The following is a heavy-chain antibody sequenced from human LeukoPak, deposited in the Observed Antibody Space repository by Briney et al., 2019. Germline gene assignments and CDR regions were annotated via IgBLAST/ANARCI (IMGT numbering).Heavy chain of an antibody. Sequence: PSETLSLTCTVSGYSISSGYYWGWIRQPPGKGLEWIGSIYHSGSTYYNPSLKSRVTISVDTSKNQFSLKLSSVTAADTAVYYCARDEYCGGDCYTHNYYYYYYGMDVWGQGTTVTVSS. V-gene: IGHV4-38-2*02. CDR1: GYSISSGYY. CDR2: IYHSGST. CDR3: ARDEYCGGDCYTHNYYYYYYGMDV. D-gene: IGHD2-21*02. J-gene: IGHJ6*02.